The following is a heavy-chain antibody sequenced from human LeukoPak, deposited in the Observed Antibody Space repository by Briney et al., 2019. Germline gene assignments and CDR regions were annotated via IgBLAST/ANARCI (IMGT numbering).Heavy chain of an antibody. CDR1: GGSIRNYD. J-gene: IGHJ6*02. CDR2: IYYSGST. V-gene: IGHV4-59*01. CDR3: AREYYGMDV. Sequence: PSETLSLTCSVSGGSIRNYDWSWIRQTPGKGLEWIGQIYYSGSTHYNPSFKGRVTISVDRSKNQFSLRLSSVTAADTAIYYCAREYYGMDVWGQGTTVTVSS.